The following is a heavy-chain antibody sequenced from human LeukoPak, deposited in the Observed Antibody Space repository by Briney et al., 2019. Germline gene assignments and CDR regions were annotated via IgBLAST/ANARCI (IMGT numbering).Heavy chain of an antibody. CDR1: GFSFSTYA. Sequence: PGGSLRLSCAASGFSFSTYAMTWVRQAPGKGLEWVSSISGDSRITHYADSVKGRFTISRDNSKKTLYLQMNSLTAEDTAVYYCVKRDGHHYCFDYWGQGTLVPVSS. CDR3: VKRDGHHYCFDY. J-gene: IGHJ4*02. CDR2: ISGDSRIT. V-gene: IGHV3-23*01. D-gene: IGHD5-24*01.